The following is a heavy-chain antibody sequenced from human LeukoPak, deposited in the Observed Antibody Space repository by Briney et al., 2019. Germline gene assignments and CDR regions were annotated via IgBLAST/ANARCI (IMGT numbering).Heavy chain of an antibody. J-gene: IGHJ4*02. V-gene: IGHV3-30-3*01. Sequence: GGSLRLSCAASGFTFSSYAMHWVRQAPGKGLGWVAVISYDGSNKYYADSVKGRFTISRDNSKNTLYLQMNSLRAEDTAVYYCARVLGSGSYYLDYWGQGTLVTVSS. D-gene: IGHD1-26*01. CDR1: GFTFSSYA. CDR2: ISYDGSNK. CDR3: ARVLGSGSYYLDY.